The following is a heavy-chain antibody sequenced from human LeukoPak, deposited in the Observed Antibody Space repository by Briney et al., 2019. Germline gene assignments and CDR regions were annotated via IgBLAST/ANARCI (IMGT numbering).Heavy chain of an antibody. J-gene: IGHJ6*04. CDR2: IYHSGST. Sequence: SETRSLTCAVSGYSISSDYYWGWIRQPPGKGLEWIGSIYHSGSTYYNPFLKSRVTISVDTSKNQFSLKRSSVTAADTAVYYCARDRALFIPLDVWGKGTTVTVSS. CDR3: ARDRALFIPLDV. V-gene: IGHV4-38-2*02. CDR1: GYSISSDYY. D-gene: IGHD2-21*01.